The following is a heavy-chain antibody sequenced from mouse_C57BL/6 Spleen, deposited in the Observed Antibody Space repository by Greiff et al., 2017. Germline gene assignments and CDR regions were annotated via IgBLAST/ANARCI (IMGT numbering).Heavy chain of an antibody. D-gene: IGHD1-1*01. CDR2: INPSNGGT. CDR1: GYTFTSYW. Sequence: QVHVKQPGTELVKPGASVKLSCKASGYTFTSYWMHWVKQRPGQGLEWIGNINPSNGGTNYNEKFKSKATLTVDKSSSTAYMQLSSLTSEDSAVYYCAKITTVVAPYFDVWGTGTTVTVSS. CDR3: AKITTVVAPYFDV. V-gene: IGHV1-53*01. J-gene: IGHJ1*03.